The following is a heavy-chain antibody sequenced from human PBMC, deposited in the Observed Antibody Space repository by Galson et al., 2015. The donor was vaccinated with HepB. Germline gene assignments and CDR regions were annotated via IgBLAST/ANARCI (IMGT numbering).Heavy chain of an antibody. CDR3: ARVRGSGSYYNDY. J-gene: IGHJ4*02. CDR2: INAGNGNT. D-gene: IGHD3-10*01. Sequence: SVKVSCKASGYTFTSYAMHWVRQAPGQRLEWMGWINAGNGNTKYSQKFQGRVTITRDTSASTAYMELSSLRSEDTAVYYCARVRGSGSYYNDYWGQGTLVTVSS. V-gene: IGHV1-3*01. CDR1: GYTFTSYA.